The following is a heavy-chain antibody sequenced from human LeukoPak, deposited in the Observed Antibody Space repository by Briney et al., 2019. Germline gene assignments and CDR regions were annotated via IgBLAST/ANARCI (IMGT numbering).Heavy chain of an antibody. V-gene: IGHV4-59*12. Sequence: SETLSLTCNVSGGSISSYYWSWIRQPPGKGLEWIGYIHHSGSTNYNPSLKSRVAISVDTSKNQFSLKLSSVTAADTAVYYCARDGGPRDGYKPRNWGQGTLVTVSS. D-gene: IGHD5-24*01. J-gene: IGHJ4*02. CDR2: IHHSGST. CDR3: ARDGGPRDGYKPRN. CDR1: GGSISSYY.